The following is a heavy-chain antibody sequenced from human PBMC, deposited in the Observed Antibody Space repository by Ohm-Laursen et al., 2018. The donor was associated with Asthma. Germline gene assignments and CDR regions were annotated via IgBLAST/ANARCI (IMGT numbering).Heavy chain of an antibody. D-gene: IGHD1-26*01. CDR2: IENSGSGS. Sequence: SLRLSCTASGFTVSSNYMSWVRQAPGKGLEWVSTIENSGSGSLYADSVRGRFTISRDNSYNTLFLQMNSLRVEDTAVYFCAKGGGTVGATDFWGQGTLVTVSS. J-gene: IGHJ4*02. CDR3: AKGGGTVGATDF. V-gene: IGHV3-23*05. CDR1: GFTVSSNY.